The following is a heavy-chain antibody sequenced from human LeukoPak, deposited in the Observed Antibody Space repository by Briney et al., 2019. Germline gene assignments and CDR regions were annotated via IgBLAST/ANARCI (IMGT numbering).Heavy chain of an antibody. CDR3: ARLKFYDSTGYSPGYYMDV. V-gene: IGHV4-4*07. Sequence: PSETLSLTCTVSGGSISSNYWSWIRQPAGRGPEWIGRIYPTGNTDYNPSLKTRVTMSTDLSKKQFSLRLRSVTAADTAVYYCARLKFYDSTGYSPGYYMDVWGKGTAVTVSS. D-gene: IGHD3-22*01. J-gene: IGHJ6*03. CDR2: IYPTGNT. CDR1: GGSISSNY.